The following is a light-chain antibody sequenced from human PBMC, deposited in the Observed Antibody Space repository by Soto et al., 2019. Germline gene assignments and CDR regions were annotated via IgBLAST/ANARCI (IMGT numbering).Light chain of an antibody. CDR3: QHYNSYSEA. Sequence: IQMTQSPSSLSASVGDRVTISCRASQGIGNALGWYQQKPGKPPKLLIYKASTLKSGVPSRFSGSGPGTEFTLTISSLQPDDFATYYCQHYNSYSEAFGQGTKV. CDR2: KAS. J-gene: IGKJ1*01. CDR1: QGIGNA. V-gene: IGKV1-5*03.